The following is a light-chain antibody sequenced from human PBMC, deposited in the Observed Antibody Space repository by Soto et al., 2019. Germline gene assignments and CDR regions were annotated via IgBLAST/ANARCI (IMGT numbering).Light chain of an antibody. J-gene: IGKJ1*01. Sequence: EIVLTQSPSTLSLSPGERATLSCRASRSVSNNYLAWYQQNTGQAPRLLIYGASNRATGIPDRFSGSGSGTDFTLTISRLEPEDFAVYYCQQYGSSGTFGQGTKVEIK. CDR1: RSVSNNY. V-gene: IGKV3-20*01. CDR2: GAS. CDR3: QQYGSSGT.